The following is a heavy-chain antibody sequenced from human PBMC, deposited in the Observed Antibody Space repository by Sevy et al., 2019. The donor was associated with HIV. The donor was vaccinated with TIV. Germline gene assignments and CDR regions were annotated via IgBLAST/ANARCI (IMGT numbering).Heavy chain of an antibody. V-gene: IGHV1-69*13. Sequence: ASVKVSCKASGGTFSSYAISWVRQAPGQGLEWMGVIIPIFGTANYPQKFQGRVTITADESTSTAYMELTSLKSDDTAVYYCARGGGVGATTTPDSWGQGTLVTVSS. D-gene: IGHD1-26*01. CDR3: ARGGGVGATTTPDS. J-gene: IGHJ4*02. CDR1: GGTFSSYA. CDR2: IIPIFGTA.